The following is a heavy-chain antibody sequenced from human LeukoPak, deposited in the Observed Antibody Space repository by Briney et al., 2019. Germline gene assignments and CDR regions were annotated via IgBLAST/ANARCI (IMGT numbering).Heavy chain of an antibody. Sequence: HPGGSLRLSCAASGFTVSSNYMSWVRQAPGKGLEWVSVIYSGGSTYYADSVKGRFTISRDNSKNTLYLQMNSLRAEDTAVYYCARGAEIPEWYYYGMDVWGQGTTVTVSS. V-gene: IGHV3-53*01. CDR2: IYSGGST. CDR1: GFTVSSNY. CDR3: ARGAEIPEWYYYGMDV. D-gene: IGHD2-8*01. J-gene: IGHJ6*02.